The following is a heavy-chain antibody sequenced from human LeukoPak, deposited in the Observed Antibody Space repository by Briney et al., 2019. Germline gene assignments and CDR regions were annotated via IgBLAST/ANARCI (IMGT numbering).Heavy chain of an antibody. D-gene: IGHD1-14*01. Sequence: SETLSLTCAVYGGPFSGYYWSWIRQPPGKGLEWIGEINHSGSTNYNPSLKSRVTISVDTSKNQFSLKLSSVTAADTAVYYCARGPLTGPTYYYYYYGMDVWGQGTTVTVSS. CDR2: INHSGST. V-gene: IGHV4-34*01. CDR1: GGPFSGYY. J-gene: IGHJ6*02. CDR3: ARGPLTGPTYYYYYYGMDV.